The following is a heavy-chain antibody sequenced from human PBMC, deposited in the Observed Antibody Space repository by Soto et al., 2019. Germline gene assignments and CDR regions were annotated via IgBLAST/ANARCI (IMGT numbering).Heavy chain of an antibody. CDR3: ASYGVMVRGFDY. CDR2: INPNSGGT. D-gene: IGHD3-10*01. V-gene: IGHV1-2*02. J-gene: IGHJ4*02. Sequence: GASVQVSCKACGYTFTGYYMHWVRQAPGQGLEWMGWINPNSGGTNYAQKFQGRVTMTRDTSISTAYMELSRLGSDDTAVYYCASYGVMVRGFDYWGQRTLVTLSS. CDR1: GYTFTGYY.